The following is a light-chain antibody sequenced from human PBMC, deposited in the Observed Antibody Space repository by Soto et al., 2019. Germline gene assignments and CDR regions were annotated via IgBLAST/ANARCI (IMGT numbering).Light chain of an antibody. V-gene: IGLV2-14*01. CDR2: QVT. J-gene: IGLJ1*01. Sequence: QSVLTQPASVSGSPGQSITISCTGTSSDVGSYNFVSWYQHHAGTAPKLIIYQVTNRPSGVSDRFSASKSGDTASLTISGLQAEDEADYYCSSYTSSNTYVFGTGTKVTVL. CDR3: SSYTSSNTYV. CDR1: SSDVGSYNF.